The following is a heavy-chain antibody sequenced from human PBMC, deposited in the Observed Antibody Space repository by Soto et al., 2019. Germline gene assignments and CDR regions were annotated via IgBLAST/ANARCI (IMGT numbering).Heavy chain of an antibody. CDR2: ISGSGGST. J-gene: IGHJ4*02. V-gene: IGHV3-23*01. CDR3: AQDGGRDPYNPPEYYLHY. D-gene: IGHD3-16*01. Sequence: GGSLRLSCGASGFAFTSYAMTWVRQAPGKGLEWVSAISGSGGSTYYTDSVKGRFTISRDNSKNTLYLQMNSLRAEDTAVYYCAQDGGRDPYNPPEYYLHYWGQGTLVTLSS. CDR1: GFAFTSYA.